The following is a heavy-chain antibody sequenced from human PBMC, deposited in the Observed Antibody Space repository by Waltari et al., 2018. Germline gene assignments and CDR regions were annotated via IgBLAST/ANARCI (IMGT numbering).Heavy chain of an antibody. J-gene: IGHJ4*02. V-gene: IGHV4-30-2*01. D-gene: IGHD2-21*01. CDR2: IYHAGNT. CDR3: AREPDRDCDNNRCHYFDY. CDR1: GHSITSSGYA. Sequence: GHSITSSGYAWSWIRQPPGRGLEWVGYIYHAGNTYYNPSFGSRPTISFDASKNEFSLNLKSVTAADTAVYFCAREPDRDCDNNRCHYFDYWGQGIWVTVSS.